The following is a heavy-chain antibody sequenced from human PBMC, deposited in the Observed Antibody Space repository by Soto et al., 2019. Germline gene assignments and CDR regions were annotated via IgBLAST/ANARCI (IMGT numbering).Heavy chain of an antibody. CDR3: ARDGGYSYGYSGYAPPSNIDY. CDR1: GFTFSSYS. D-gene: IGHD5-18*01. V-gene: IGHV3-48*02. Sequence: EVQLVESGGGLVQHGGSLRLSCAASGFTFSSYSMNWVRQAPGKGLEWVSYISSSSSTIYYADSVKGRFTISRDNAKNSLYLQMNSLRDEDTAVYYCARDGGYSYGYSGYAPPSNIDYWGQGTLVTVSS. CDR2: ISSSSSTI. J-gene: IGHJ4*02.